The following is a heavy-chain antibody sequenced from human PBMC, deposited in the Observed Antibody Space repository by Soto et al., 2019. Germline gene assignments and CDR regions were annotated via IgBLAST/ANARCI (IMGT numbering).Heavy chain of an antibody. CDR1: GYTFTSYG. Sequence: ASVKVSCKASGYTFTSYGMSWVRQGPGQGLEGMGWISAYNGNTDYAQKLQGRVTMTTDTSTSTAYMELRSLRSDDTAVYYCASDRQDDRYDFWSGYYNRPGYWFDPWGQGTLVTVST. CDR3: ASDRQDDRYDFWSGYYNRPGYWFDP. CDR2: ISAYNGNT. V-gene: IGHV1-18*04. D-gene: IGHD3-3*01. J-gene: IGHJ5*02.